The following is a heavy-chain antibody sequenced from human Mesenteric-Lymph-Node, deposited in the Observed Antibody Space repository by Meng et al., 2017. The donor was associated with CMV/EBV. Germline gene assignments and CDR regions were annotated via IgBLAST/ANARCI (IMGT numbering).Heavy chain of an antibody. V-gene: IGHV1-2*02. J-gene: IGHJ5*02. Sequence: ASVKVSCKASGYTFTGYYMHWVRQAPGQGLEYMGWINPNSGGANYAQKFQGRVTMTRDTSISTAYMELRRLTSDDTAVYYCARGGLYSSTPEWFDPWGQGTLVTVSS. CDR2: INPNSGGA. CDR1: GYTFTGYY. CDR3: ARGGLYSSTPEWFDP. D-gene: IGHD6-13*01.